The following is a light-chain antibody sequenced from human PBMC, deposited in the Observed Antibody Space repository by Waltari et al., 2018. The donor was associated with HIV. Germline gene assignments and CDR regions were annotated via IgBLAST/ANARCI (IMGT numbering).Light chain of an antibody. CDR1: SSDVGGYNY. J-gene: IGLJ2*01. Sequence: QSALTQPASVSGSPGQSITISCTGTSSDVGGYNYVPWYQQHPGKAPKLMIYDVSKRPSGVSNRFSGSKSGNTASLTISGLQAEDESDYYCCSYAGSSTFAVFGGGTKLTVL. V-gene: IGLV2-23*02. CDR3: CSYAGSSTFAV. CDR2: DVS.